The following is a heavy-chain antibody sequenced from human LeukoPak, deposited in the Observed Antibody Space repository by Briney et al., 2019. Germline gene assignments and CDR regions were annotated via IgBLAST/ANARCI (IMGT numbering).Heavy chain of an antibody. CDR1: GYTFNTYW. CDR3: ARHAGVVAAKGFDP. CDR2: IDPSDSYT. J-gene: IGHJ5*02. V-gene: IGHV5-10-1*01. D-gene: IGHD2-15*01. Sequence: GESLKISCKGSGYTFNTYWISWVRQMPGKGLEWMGTIDPSDSYTNYSPSFQGHVTISADKSISTAYLQWSSLKASDTAMYYCARHAGVVAAKGFDPWGQGTLVTVSS.